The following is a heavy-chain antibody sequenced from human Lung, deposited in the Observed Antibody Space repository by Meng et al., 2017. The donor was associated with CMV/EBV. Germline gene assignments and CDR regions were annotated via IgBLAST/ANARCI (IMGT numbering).Heavy chain of an antibody. D-gene: IGHD6-19*01. J-gene: IGHJ4*02. CDR1: GYTFPRYP. CDR3: GTLKYTSGFYGPAY. CDR2: ISTNTGNP. Sequence: QVQLVQSGSELKKPGASAKVSFKASGYTFPRYPMNWVRQASGQGLEWMGWISTNTGNPTYAQGFTGRFVFSVDTSVSTAYLQISSLKAEDTAVYYCGTLKYTSGFYGPAYWGQGALVTVSS. V-gene: IGHV7-4-1*02.